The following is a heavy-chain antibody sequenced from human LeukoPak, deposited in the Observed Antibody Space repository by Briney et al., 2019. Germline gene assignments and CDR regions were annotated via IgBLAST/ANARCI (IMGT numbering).Heavy chain of an antibody. J-gene: IGHJ4*02. D-gene: IGHD3-22*01. CDR2: ISAGSSPI. V-gene: IGHV3-48*01. Sequence: PGGSLRLSCAASGFTFSMYSMNWVRQTPGKGLEWISYISAGSSPIHYADSVKGRFIIFRDNDNNSLYLQMNSLRAEDTAVYYCARSNSGYQYHFDYWGQGTLVTVSS. CDR3: ARSNSGYQYHFDY. CDR1: GFTFSMYS.